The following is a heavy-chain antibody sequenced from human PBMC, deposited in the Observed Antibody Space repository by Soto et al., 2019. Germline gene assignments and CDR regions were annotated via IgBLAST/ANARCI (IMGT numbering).Heavy chain of an antibody. Sequence: QVQLQESGPGLVKPSETLSLTCNVTGASITTHYWSWIRQPPGKGLDWIGYIYYCGHINHNPPLKSRATLAVDTSKNPFSLKLSSVTAANSAVYYGARHGATNWGGFFVSWGLGTLVSVSS. D-gene: IGHD7-27*01. CDR2: IYYCGHI. CDR1: GASITTHY. J-gene: IGHJ4*02. CDR3: ARHGATNWGGFFVS. V-gene: IGHV4-59*08.